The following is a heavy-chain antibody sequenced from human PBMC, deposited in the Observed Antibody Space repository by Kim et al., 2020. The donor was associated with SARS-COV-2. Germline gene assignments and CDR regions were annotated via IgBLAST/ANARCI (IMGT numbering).Heavy chain of an antibody. CDR1: GGSFSGYY. CDR2: INHSGST. V-gene: IGHV4-34*01. Sequence: SETLSLTCAVYGGSFSGYYWSWIRQPPGKGLEWIGEINHSGSTNYNPSLKSRVTISVDTSKNQFSLKLSSVTAADTAVYYCARGRRPMVRGVRNWFDPWGQGTLVTVSS. CDR3: ARGRRPMVRGVRNWFDP. J-gene: IGHJ5*02. D-gene: IGHD3-10*01.